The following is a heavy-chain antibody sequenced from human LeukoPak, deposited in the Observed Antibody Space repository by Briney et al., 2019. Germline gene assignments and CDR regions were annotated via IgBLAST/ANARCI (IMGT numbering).Heavy chain of an antibody. CDR2: ISSSAATI. J-gene: IGHJ4*02. V-gene: IGHV3-48*03. Sequence: GGSLSFSCAASGFIFSSDEMTWVRQAPGKGLESVSFISSSAATILYADSVKGRFTISRDNGKNALYLQMNSLRAEDTAVYYCTKERGSYWGQGTLVTVSS. CDR3: TKERGSY. CDR1: GFIFSSDE.